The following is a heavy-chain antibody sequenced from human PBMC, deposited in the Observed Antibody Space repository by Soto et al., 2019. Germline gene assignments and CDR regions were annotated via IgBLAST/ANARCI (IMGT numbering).Heavy chain of an antibody. D-gene: IGHD3-10*01. CDR1: GFSFSSYG. J-gene: IGHJ4*02. CDR2: ISFDGSNK. CDR3: AGGQYFFDY. Sequence: QVQLVESGGGVVQPGRSLRLSCAASGFSFSSYGMHWVRHAPGKGLEWVAVISFDGSNKYYADSVKGRFTISRDNSKNTLYLQMNSLRAEDTAVYYCAGGQYFFDYCGQGTLVTVSS. V-gene: IGHV3-30*03.